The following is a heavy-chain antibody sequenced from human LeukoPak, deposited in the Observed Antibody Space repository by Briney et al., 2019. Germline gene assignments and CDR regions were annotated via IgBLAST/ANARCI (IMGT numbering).Heavy chain of an antibody. D-gene: IGHD2-21*02. Sequence: GRSLRLSCAASGFTFSSYARHWVRQAPGKGLKWVAVISYDGSNKYYADSVKGRFTISRDNAKNSLYLQMNSLRAEDTAVYYCARAVIAYCGGDCYTPGYWGQGTLVTVSS. CDR1: GFTFSSYA. CDR3: ARAVIAYCGGDCYTPGY. CDR2: ISYDGSNK. J-gene: IGHJ4*02. V-gene: IGHV3-30*04.